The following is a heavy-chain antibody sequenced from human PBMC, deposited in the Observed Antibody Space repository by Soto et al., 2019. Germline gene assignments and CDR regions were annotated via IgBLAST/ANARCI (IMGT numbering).Heavy chain of an antibody. J-gene: IGHJ5*02. D-gene: IGHD4-17*01. CDR1: GYTFTSYG. CDR2: ISAYNGNT. V-gene: IGHV1-18*01. CDR3: ARDRTYGYGDYGAVDP. Sequence: ASVKVSCKASGYTFTSYGISWVRQAPGQGLEWMGWISAYNGNTNYAQKLQGRVTMTTDTSTSTAYMELRSLRSDDTAVYYCARDRTYGYGDYGAVDPGGQGTLVTVSS.